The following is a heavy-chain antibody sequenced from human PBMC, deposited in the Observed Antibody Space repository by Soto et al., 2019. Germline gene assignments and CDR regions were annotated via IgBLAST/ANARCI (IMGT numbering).Heavy chain of an antibody. CDR3: AKVPQERYLGGNMDV. V-gene: IGHV3-23*01. CDR1: GFTFSSYA. J-gene: IGHJ6*03. D-gene: IGHD3-10*01. CDR2: ISGSGGST. Sequence: GGSLRLSCAASGFTFSSYAMSWVRQAPGKGLEWVSAISGSGGSTYYADSVKGRFTISRDNSKNTLYLQMNSLRAEDTAVYYCAKVPQERYLGGNMDVWGKGTTVTVSS.